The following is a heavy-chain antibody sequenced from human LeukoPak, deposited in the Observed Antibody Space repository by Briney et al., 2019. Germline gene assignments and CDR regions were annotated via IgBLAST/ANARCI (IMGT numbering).Heavy chain of an antibody. CDR1: GGSISSYY. CDR2: IYTSGST. CDR3: AARVADFWSGHSPAFDY. Sequence: SGTLSLTCTVSGGSISSYYWSWIRQPAGKGLEWIGRIYTSGSTNYNPSLKSRVTMSVDTSKNQFSLKLSSVTAADTAVYYCAARVADFWSGHSPAFDYWGQGTLVTVSS. D-gene: IGHD3-3*01. J-gene: IGHJ4*02. V-gene: IGHV4-4*07.